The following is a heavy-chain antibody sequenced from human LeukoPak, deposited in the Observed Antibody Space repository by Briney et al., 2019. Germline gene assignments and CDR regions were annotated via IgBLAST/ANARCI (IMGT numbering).Heavy chain of an antibody. CDR1: GFTVSSNY. D-gene: IGHD5-18*01. CDR2: IYSGGST. CDR3: AREGYSYGYAFDI. Sequence: GGSVRLSCAASGFTVSSNYLSWVRQAPGKGLEWVSVIYSGGSTYYADSVKGRFTISRDNSKNTLYLQMNSLRADDTAVYYCAREGYSYGYAFDIWGQGTMVTVSS. V-gene: IGHV3-53*01. J-gene: IGHJ3*02.